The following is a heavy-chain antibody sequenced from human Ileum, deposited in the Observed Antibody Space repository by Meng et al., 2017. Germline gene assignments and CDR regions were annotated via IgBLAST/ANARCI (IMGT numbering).Heavy chain of an antibody. V-gene: IGHV3-23*01. D-gene: IGHD1-26*01. CDR3: VKEGMVGATPFVDY. CDR2: ISGSAGTT. J-gene: IGHJ4*02. Sequence: GGSLRLSCAVSGFTFRTYAMSWVRQAPGQGLEWVSAISGSAGTTYYADSVKGRFTISRDNSKNTLSLQMSSLRADDTAIYYCVKEGMVGATPFVDYWGQGTLVTVSS. CDR1: GFTFRTYA.